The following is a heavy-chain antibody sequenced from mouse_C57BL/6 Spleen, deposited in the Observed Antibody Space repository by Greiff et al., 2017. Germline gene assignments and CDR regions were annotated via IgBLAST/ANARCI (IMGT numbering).Heavy chain of an antibody. CDR1: GYTFTDYE. Sequence: VQLQQSGAELVRPGASVTLSCKASGYTFTDYEMHWVKQTPVHGLEWIGAIDPETGGTAYNQKFKGKAILTADKSSSTAYMELRSLTSEDSAVYYCTRGGDGYPWFAYWCQGTLVTVSA. D-gene: IGHD2-3*01. V-gene: IGHV1-15*01. CDR2: IDPETGGT. J-gene: IGHJ3*01. CDR3: TRGGDGYPWFAY.